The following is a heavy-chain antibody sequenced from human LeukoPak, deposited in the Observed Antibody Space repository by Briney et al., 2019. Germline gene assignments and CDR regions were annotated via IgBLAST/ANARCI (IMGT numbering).Heavy chain of an antibody. CDR3: ARDRLILKTYYYGSGSYEINWFDP. Sequence: ASVKVSCKASGYTFTSYGISWVRQAPGQGLEWMGWISAYNGNTNYAQKLQGRVTMTTDTSTSIAYMELRSLRSDDTAVYYCARDRLILKTYYYGSGSYEINWFDPWGQGTLVTVSS. CDR1: GYTFTSYG. J-gene: IGHJ5*02. V-gene: IGHV1-18*01. D-gene: IGHD3-10*01. CDR2: ISAYNGNT.